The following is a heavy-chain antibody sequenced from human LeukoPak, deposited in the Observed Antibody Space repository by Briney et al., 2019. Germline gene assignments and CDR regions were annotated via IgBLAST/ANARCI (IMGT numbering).Heavy chain of an antibody. CDR1: GGSFSGYY. D-gene: IGHD6-19*01. Sequence: PSETLSLTCAVYGGSFSGYYWSWIRQPPGKGLEWIGEINHSGSTNYNSSLKSRVTISVDTSKNQFSLKLSSVTAADTAVYYCARGRVAVAGWSNVAFDIWGQGTMVTVSS. J-gene: IGHJ3*02. V-gene: IGHV4-34*01. CDR2: INHSGST. CDR3: ARGRVAVAGWSNVAFDI.